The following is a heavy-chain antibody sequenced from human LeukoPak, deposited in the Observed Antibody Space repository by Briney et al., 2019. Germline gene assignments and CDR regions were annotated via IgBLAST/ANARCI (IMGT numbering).Heavy chain of an antibody. CDR1: GFTCRNDV. J-gene: IGHJ4*02. CDR3: VKGSGAARPYYFDY. D-gene: IGHD2-21*01. Sequence: GASLRLSCAASGFTCRNDVMSWVRKAPGKGLRWVSAITGSSDSTDYADSVKEPFTISRDNPKNTQDLQMNSLSAEDTAVYYWVKGSGAARPYYFDYWGQGTLVTVSS. CDR2: ITGSSDST. V-gene: IGHV3-23*01.